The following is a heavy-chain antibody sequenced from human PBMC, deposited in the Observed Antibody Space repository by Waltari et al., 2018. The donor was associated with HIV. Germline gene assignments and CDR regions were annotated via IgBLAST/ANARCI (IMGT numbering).Heavy chain of an antibody. Sequence: QVQLQESGPGLVKPSQTLSLTCTVSGGSIRRGRYYWSWIRQPAGKGLEWIGRIYTSGSTNYNPSLKSRVTISVDTSKNQFSLKLSSVTAADTAVYYCAREAFRAGYYWGQGTLVTVSS. CDR1: GGSIRRGRYY. V-gene: IGHV4-61*02. D-gene: IGHD3-3*02. CDR3: AREAFRAGYY. J-gene: IGHJ4*02. CDR2: IYTSGST.